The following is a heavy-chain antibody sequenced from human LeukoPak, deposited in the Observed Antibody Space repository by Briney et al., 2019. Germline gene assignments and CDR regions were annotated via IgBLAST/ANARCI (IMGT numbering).Heavy chain of an antibody. J-gene: IGHJ4*02. D-gene: IGHD3-22*01. CDR2: ISSSGSTI. V-gene: IGHV3-48*03. CDR1: GFTFSSYE. Sequence: GGSLRLSCAASGFTFSSYEMNWVRQAPGKGLEXXXXISSSGSTIYYADSVKGRFTISRDNAKNSLYLQMNSLRAEDTAVYYCARERYDSSGYYYFDYWGQGTLVTVSS. CDR3: ARERYDSSGYYYFDY.